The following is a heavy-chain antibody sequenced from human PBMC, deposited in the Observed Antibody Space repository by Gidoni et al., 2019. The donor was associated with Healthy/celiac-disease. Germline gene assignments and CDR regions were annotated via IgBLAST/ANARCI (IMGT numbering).Heavy chain of an antibody. Sequence: EVQLVESGGGLVQPGRSLSLSCAASGFTFDDYAMHWVRQAPGKGLEWVSGISWNSGSIGYADAVKGRFTISRDNAKNSLYLKMNSLRAEDTALYYCAKELIAAAGHPGGWFDPWGQGTLVTVSS. CDR3: AKELIAAAGHPGGWFDP. J-gene: IGHJ5*02. CDR2: ISWNSGSI. D-gene: IGHD6-13*01. CDR1: GFTFDDYA. V-gene: IGHV3-9*01.